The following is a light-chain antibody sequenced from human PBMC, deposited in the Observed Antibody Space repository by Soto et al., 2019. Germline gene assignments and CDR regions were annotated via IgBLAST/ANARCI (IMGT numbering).Light chain of an antibody. CDR3: PQYAASPLT. V-gene: IGKV3-20*01. J-gene: IGKJ4*01. CDR1: QSVGRNF. Sequence: EIVLTQSPGTLSLSPGESTTLSCRASQSVGRNFLAWYQQKPGRAPRLLIHGASYRATGIPDRFSGSGSETDFTLTISRLETEDSAVYYCPQYAASPLTFGGGTKVEIK. CDR2: GAS.